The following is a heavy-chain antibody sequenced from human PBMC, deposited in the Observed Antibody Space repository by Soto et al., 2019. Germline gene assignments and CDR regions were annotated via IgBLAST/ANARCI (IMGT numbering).Heavy chain of an antibody. V-gene: IGHV4-39*01. CDR3: ARLFYGNNDY. D-gene: IGHD4-4*01. CDR1: GGSISSSSYY. CDR2: IYYSGST. J-gene: IGHJ4*02. Sequence: SETLSLTCTVTGGSISSSSYYWGWIRQPPGKGLEWIGSIYYSGSTYYNPSLKSRVTISVDTSKNQFSLKLSSVTAADRAVYYCARLFYGNNDYWGQGTRVTVSS.